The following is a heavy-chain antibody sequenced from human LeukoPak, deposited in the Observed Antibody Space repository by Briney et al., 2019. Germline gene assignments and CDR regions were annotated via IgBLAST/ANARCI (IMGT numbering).Heavy chain of an antibody. D-gene: IGHD1-1*01. J-gene: IGHJ4*02. CDR1: GYTFTGYY. V-gene: IGHV1-2*02. CDR2: INPNSGGT. Sequence: ASVKVSCMASGYTFTGYYMHWVRQAPGQGLEWMGWINPNSGGTNYAQKFQGRVTMTRDTSISTAYMELSRLRSDDTAVYYCARVDWNDGWSFDSWGQGTLVTVSS. CDR3: ARVDWNDGWSFDS.